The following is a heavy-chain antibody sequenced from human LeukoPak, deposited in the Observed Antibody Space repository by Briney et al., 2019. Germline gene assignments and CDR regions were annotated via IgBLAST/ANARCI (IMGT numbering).Heavy chain of an antibody. CDR3: ARRMGSGSYYY. V-gene: IGHV4-39*01. J-gene: IGHJ4*02. CDR1: GGSISSSSYY. CDR2: IYYSGST. Sequence: SPSETLSLTCTVSGGSISSSSYYWGWIRQPPGKGLEWIGSIYYSGSTYYNPSLKSRVTISVDTSKNQFSLKLSSVTAADTAVYYCARRMGSGSYYYWGQGTLVTVSS. D-gene: IGHD1-26*01.